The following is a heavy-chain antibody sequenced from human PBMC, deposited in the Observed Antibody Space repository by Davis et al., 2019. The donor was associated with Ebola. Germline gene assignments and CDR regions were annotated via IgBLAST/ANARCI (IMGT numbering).Heavy chain of an antibody. Sequence: GESLKISCQGSGYSFTSYWIGWVRQPPGKGMERMGIIYPGDSDTRYSPSFQGQVTISADKSISTAYLQWSSLKASDTAMYYCARAIGVVPAAMINWYFDLWGRGTLVTVSS. J-gene: IGHJ2*01. D-gene: IGHD2-2*01. CDR3: ARAIGVVPAAMINWYFDL. V-gene: IGHV5-51*01. CDR1: GYSFTSYW. CDR2: IYPGDSDT.